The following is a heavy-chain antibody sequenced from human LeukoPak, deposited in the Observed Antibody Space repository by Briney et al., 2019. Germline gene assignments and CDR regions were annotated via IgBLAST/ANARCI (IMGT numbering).Heavy chain of an antibody. V-gene: IGHV6-1*01. J-gene: IGHJ6*03. CDR1: GDSVSSNSAA. CDR3: ARSPRILNIAVADSYYYYMDV. Sequence: SQTLSLTCAISGDSVSSNSAAWNWIRQSPSRGLEWLGRTYYRSKWYNDYAVSVKSRITINPDTSKNQFSLQLNSVTPEDTAVYYCARSPRILNIAVADSYYYYMDVWGKGTTVTVSS. D-gene: IGHD6-19*01. CDR2: TYYRSKWYN.